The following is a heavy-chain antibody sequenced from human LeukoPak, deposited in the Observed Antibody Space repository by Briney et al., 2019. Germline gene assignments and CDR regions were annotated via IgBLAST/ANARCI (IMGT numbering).Heavy chain of an antibody. CDR1: GYTFTSYG. J-gene: IGHJ4*02. D-gene: IGHD2-2*01. V-gene: IGHV1-18*01. CDR2: ISAYNGNT. CDR3: ARSPGVVVPAADFDY. Sequence: ASVKVSCKASGYTFTSYGISWVRQAPGQGLEWMGWISAYNGNTNYAQKLQGRVTMTTDTSTSTAYMELRSLRSDDTAVYYCARSPGVVVPAADFDYWGQGTLVTVSS.